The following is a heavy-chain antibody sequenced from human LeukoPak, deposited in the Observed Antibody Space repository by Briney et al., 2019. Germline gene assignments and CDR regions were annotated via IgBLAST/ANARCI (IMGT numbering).Heavy chain of an antibody. Sequence: PSETLSLTCTVSGGSISSSSYYWGWIRQPPGKGLEWIGSIYYSGSTYYNPSLKSRVTISVDTSKNQFSLKLSSVTAADTAVYYCATPSHDILTGYSAFDIWGQGTMVTVSS. D-gene: IGHD3-9*01. CDR3: ATPSHDILTGYSAFDI. CDR2: IYYSGST. V-gene: IGHV4-39*01. J-gene: IGHJ3*02. CDR1: GGSISSSSYY.